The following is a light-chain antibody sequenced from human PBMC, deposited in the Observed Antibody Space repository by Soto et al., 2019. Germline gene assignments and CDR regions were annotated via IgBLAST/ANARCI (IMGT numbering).Light chain of an antibody. Sequence: QSALTQPPSASGSPGQSVTISCSGTSNDIGGFKYVSWYQQHPGKAPKLMIYGVTERPSGVPDRFSGSKSGNTASLTVSGLQADDEADYYCTAYAGNHISPVFGTGTKLTVL. J-gene: IGLJ1*01. CDR3: TAYAGNHISPV. CDR1: SNDIGGFKY. V-gene: IGLV2-8*01. CDR2: GVT.